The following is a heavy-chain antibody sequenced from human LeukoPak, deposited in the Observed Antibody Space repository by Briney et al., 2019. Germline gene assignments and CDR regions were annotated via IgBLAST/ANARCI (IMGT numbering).Heavy chain of an antibody. CDR2: IIPIFGTA. V-gene: IGHV1-69*05. CDR1: EGSFSSYA. J-gene: IGHJ6*03. D-gene: IGHD5-24*01. CDR3: ATGRWLQLGYYYYYMDV. Sequence: ASVKVSCKASEGSFSSYAISWVRQAPGQGLEWMGGIIPIFGTANYAQKFQGRVTITTDESTSTAYMELSSLRSEDTAVYYCATGRWLQLGYYYYYMDVWGKGTTVTVSS.